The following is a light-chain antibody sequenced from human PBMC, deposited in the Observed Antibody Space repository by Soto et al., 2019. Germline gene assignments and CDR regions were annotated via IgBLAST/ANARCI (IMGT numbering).Light chain of an antibody. J-gene: IGKJ1*01. CDR1: QSFSSY. CDR3: EQYGSSPRT. Sequence: EIVLAQSPATLSLSPGERATLACRSSQSFSSYLAWYQQKPGQAPRLLIYDASNRATGIPDRFSGSGSGTDFTLTISRLEPEDFAVYYCEQYGSSPRTFGQGTKV. CDR2: DAS. V-gene: IGKV3-20*01.